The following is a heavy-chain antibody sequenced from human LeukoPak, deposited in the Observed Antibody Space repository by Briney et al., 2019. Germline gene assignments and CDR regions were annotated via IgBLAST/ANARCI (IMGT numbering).Heavy chain of an antibody. CDR3: VRDSVAAPPYFDY. V-gene: IGHV4-61*02. J-gene: IGHJ4*02. CDR2: IYTSGST. CDR1: GGSISSGSYY. Sequence: SETLSLTCTVSGGSISSGSYYWSWIRQPAGKGLEWIGRIYTSGSTNYNPSLKSRVIISLDKSKNQFSLKLSSVTAADTAVYYCVRDSVAAPPYFDYWGQGTLVIVSS. D-gene: IGHD6-19*01.